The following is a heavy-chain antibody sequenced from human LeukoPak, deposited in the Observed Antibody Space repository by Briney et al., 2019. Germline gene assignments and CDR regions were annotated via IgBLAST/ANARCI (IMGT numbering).Heavy chain of an antibody. CDR2: IYYSGST. V-gene: IGHV4-39*01. D-gene: IGHD2-15*01. Sequence: PSETLSLTCTVSGGSISSSSYYWGWIRQPPGEGLEWIGSIYYSGSTYYNPSPKSRVTISVDTSKNQFSLKLSSVTAADTAVYYCARRVEVVVVAATFDAFDIWGQGTMVTVSS. J-gene: IGHJ3*02. CDR1: GGSISSSSYY. CDR3: ARRVEVVVVAATFDAFDI.